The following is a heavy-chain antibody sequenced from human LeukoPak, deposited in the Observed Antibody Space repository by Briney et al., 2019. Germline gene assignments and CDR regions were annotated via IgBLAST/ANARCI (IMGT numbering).Heavy chain of an antibody. J-gene: IGHJ6*03. Sequence: GGSLRLSCAASGFSFDDYAMHWVRQAPGKGLEWVSLISWNGGSTYYADSVKGRFTISRDNSKNSLYLQMNSLRAEDTAVYYCARELRYFDAYYYYYMDVWGKGTTVTISS. CDR3: ARELRYFDAYYYYYMDV. CDR1: GFSFDDYA. CDR2: ISWNGGST. D-gene: IGHD3-9*01. V-gene: IGHV3-43D*03.